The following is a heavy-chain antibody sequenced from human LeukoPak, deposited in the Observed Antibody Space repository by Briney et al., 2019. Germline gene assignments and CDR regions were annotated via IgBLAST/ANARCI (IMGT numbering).Heavy chain of an antibody. D-gene: IGHD6-19*01. CDR2: IYYSGST. Sequence: SSETLSLTCTVSGGSISSSSYYWGWIRQPPGKGLEWIGSIYYSGSTYYNPSLKSRVTISVDTSKNQFSLKLSSVTAADTAVYHCARHAPLGYSSVSYPPPNWFDPWGQGTLVTVSS. CDR1: GGSISSSSYY. J-gene: IGHJ5*02. CDR3: ARHAPLGYSSVSYPPPNWFDP. V-gene: IGHV4-39*01.